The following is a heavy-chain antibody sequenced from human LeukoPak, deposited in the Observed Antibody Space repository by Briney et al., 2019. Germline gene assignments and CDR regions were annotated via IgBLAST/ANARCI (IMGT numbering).Heavy chain of an antibody. V-gene: IGHV4-39*01. Sequence: SETLSLTCTVSGGSISSNNYYWGWIRRPPGKGLEWIGSIYYGGYTYYNPSLKSRVTISVDTSKNQFSLKLSSVTAADTAIYYCQSRFLEWLLDYWGQGTLVTVSS. D-gene: IGHD3-3*01. CDR3: QSRFLEWLLDY. J-gene: IGHJ4*02. CDR1: GGSISSNNYY. CDR2: IYYGGYT.